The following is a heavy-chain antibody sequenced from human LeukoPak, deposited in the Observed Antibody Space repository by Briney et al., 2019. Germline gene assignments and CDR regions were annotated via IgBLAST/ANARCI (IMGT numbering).Heavy chain of an antibody. D-gene: IGHD3-22*01. CDR3: ASSSYYCDSSGYPHWFDP. V-gene: IGHV4-59*08. CDR2: IYYSGST. CDR1: GGSISSYY. J-gene: IGHJ5*02. Sequence: PSETLSLTCTVSGGSISSYYWSWIRQPPGKGLEWIGYIYYSGSTNYNPSLKSRVTISVDTSKNQFSLKLSSVTAADTAVYYCASSSYYCDSSGYPHWFDPWGQGTLVTVSS.